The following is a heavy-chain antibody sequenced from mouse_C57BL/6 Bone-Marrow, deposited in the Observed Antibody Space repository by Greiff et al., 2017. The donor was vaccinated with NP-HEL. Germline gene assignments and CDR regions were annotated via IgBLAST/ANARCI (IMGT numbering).Heavy chain of an antibody. CDR1: GFTFSDYY. V-gene: IGHV5-16*01. D-gene: IGHD2-1*01. CDR2: INYDGSST. Sequence: LQQSEGGLVQPGSSMKLSCTASGFTFSDYYMAWVRQVPEKGLEWVANINYDGSSTYYLDSLKSRFIISRDNAKNILYLQMSSLKSEDTATYYCAREIYYGNYGAMDYWGQGTSVTVSS. J-gene: IGHJ4*01. CDR3: AREIYYGNYGAMDY.